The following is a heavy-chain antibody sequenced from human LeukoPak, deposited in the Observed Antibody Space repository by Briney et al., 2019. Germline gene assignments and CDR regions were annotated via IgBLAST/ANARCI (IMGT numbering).Heavy chain of an antibody. J-gene: IGHJ3*02. CDR1: GFSLDDYA. CDR3: IKDMGFDLLKDAFDM. V-gene: IGHV3-9*01. D-gene: IGHD3-9*01. Sequence: GRSLRLSCVGSGFSLDDYAMHWVRQAPGKGLEWVSSISWDSGNAAYADSVKGRFTISRDNAKNSLYLQMNSLRPEDTAFYYCIKDMGFDLLKDAFDMWGRGTLVTVSS. CDR2: ISWDSGNA.